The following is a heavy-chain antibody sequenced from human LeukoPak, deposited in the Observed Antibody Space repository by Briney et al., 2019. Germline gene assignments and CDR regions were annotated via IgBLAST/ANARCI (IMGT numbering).Heavy chain of an antibody. CDR2: ITGSGGTT. CDR3: ASRPASETYFAVFDY. CDR1: GLTFSSHA. V-gene: IGHV3-23*01. D-gene: IGHD1-26*01. J-gene: IGHJ4*02. Sequence: GESLRLSCVASGLTFSSHAMTWVRQTPGKGLEWVSGITGSGGTTYHADSVKGRFTISRDNSKNTLYLQMNNLRAEDTAVYYCASRPASETYFAVFDYWGQGTLVTVSS.